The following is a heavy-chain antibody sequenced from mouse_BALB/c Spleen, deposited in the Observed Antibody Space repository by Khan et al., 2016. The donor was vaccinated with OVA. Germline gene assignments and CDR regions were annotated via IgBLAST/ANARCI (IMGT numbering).Heavy chain of an antibody. J-gene: IGHJ3*01. CDR1: GYTFTIYT. D-gene: IGHD2-14*01. Sequence: QVQLKQAGAELARPGASVKMSCKASGYTFTIYTMHWVKQRAGQGLEWIGYINPSNSYTNYNQKFKDKATLTADKSSSTAYMQLRRLTSENSAVYYCSRETPYFRNDGWFAYWGQGTLVTVSA. CDR2: INPSNSYT. V-gene: IGHV1-4*01. CDR3: SRETPYFRNDGWFAY.